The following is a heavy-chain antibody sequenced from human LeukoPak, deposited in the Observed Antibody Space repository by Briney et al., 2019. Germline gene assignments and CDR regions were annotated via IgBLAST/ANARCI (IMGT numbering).Heavy chain of an antibody. V-gene: IGHV3-21*01. Sequence: GGSLRLSCAASGFTFSSYSMNWVRQAPGKGLEWVSSISSRSTYIYYADSVKGRFTISRDNAKNSLFLQMNSLRAEDTALYYCARELLDGSGSTPFDYWGRGTLVTVSS. CDR2: ISSRSTYI. J-gene: IGHJ4*02. CDR3: ARELLDGSGSTPFDY. D-gene: IGHD3-10*01. CDR1: GFTFSSYS.